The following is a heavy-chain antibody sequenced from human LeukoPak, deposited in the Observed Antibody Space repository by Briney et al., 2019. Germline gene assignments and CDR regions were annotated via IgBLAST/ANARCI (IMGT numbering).Heavy chain of an antibody. CDR2: INPNSGGT. D-gene: IGHD3-22*01. Sequence: ASVKVSCKASGYTLTGYYMHWVRQAPGQGLEWMGWINPNSGGTNYAQKFQGRVTMTRDTSISTAYMELSRLRSDDTAVYYCAREGEPFNYYDSSGYYYDYWGQGTLVTVSS. CDR1: GYTLTGYY. J-gene: IGHJ4*02. V-gene: IGHV1-2*02. CDR3: AREGEPFNYYDSSGYYYDY.